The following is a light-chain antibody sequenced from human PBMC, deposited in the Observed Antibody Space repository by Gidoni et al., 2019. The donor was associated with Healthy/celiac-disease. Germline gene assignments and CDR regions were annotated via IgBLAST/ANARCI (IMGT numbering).Light chain of an antibody. CDR1: KLGDKY. J-gene: IGLJ1*01. V-gene: IGLV3-1*01. Sequence: SYELTQPPSVSVSPGQPASITCSGDKLGDKYACCYQQKPGQSPVLVIYQDSKRPSGIPERFSGSNSGNTATLTIGGTQAMDEADYYCQAWDSSTEVFGTGTKVTVL. CDR2: QDS. CDR3: QAWDSSTEV.